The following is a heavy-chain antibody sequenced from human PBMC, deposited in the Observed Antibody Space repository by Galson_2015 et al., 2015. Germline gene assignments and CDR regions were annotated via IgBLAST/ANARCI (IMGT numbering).Heavy chain of an antibody. Sequence: SVKVSCKASGYTFTSYDINWVRQATGQGLEWMGWMNPNSGNTGYAQKFQGRVTMTRNTSISTAYMELSSLRSEDTAVYYCARVRRVTKGIFGVVIKREGYFDYWGQGTLVTVSS. CDR1: GYTFTSYD. D-gene: IGHD3-3*01. CDR2: MNPNSGNT. V-gene: IGHV1-8*01. CDR3: ARVRRVTKGIFGVVIKREGYFDY. J-gene: IGHJ4*02.